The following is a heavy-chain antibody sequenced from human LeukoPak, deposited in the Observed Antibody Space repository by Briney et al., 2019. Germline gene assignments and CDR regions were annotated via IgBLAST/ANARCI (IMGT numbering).Heavy chain of an antibody. CDR1: GFAFSSYA. CDR2: ISGSGGST. J-gene: IGHJ4*02. CDR3: AKGFDWAPPLWY. Sequence: PGGSLRLSCAASGFAFSSYAMSWVRQAPGKGLEWVSAISGSGGSTYYADSVKGRFTISRDNSKNTLYLQMNSLRAENTAVYYCAKGFDWAPPLWYWGQGTLVTVSS. V-gene: IGHV3-23*01. D-gene: IGHD3-9*01.